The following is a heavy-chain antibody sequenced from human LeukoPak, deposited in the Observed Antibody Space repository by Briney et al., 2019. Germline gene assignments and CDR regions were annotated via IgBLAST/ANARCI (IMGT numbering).Heavy chain of an antibody. CDR2: ISRSSSYI. CDR1: GFTFSSYE. CDR3: ARVRGYSSSYIDY. J-gene: IGHJ4*02. D-gene: IGHD6-13*01. Sequence: KPGGSLRLSRAASGFTFSSYEMNWVRQAPGKGLEWVTSISRSSSYIYYADAVKGRFTISRDNAKNSLYLQMNSLRAEDTAVYYCARVRGYSSSYIDYWGQGTLVTVSS. V-gene: IGHV3-21*01.